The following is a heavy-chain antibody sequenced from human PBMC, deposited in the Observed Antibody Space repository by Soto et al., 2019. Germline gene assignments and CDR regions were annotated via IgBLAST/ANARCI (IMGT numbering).Heavy chain of an antibody. CDR1: GFSFSSYS. Sequence: GGSLRLSSAASGFSFSSYSLNWVRQAPGKGLEWVSYITSSGTTVYYADSVRGRFTISRDNAKNSLYLQMNSLRDDDTAVYYCARGSSNWAYYFDFWGQGTLVTRLL. CDR3: ARGSSNWAYYFDF. J-gene: IGHJ4*02. CDR2: ITSSGTTV. V-gene: IGHV3-48*02. D-gene: IGHD6-13*01.